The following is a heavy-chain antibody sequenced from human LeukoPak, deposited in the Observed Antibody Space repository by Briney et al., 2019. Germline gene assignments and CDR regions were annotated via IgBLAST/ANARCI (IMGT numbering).Heavy chain of an antibody. D-gene: IGHD2-15*01. CDR1: GGSISSGGYY. V-gene: IGHV4-31*03. J-gene: IGHJ4*02. Sequence: SQTLSLTCTVSGGSISSGGYYWSWIRQHPGKGLEWLGYIYYSGSTYYNPSLKSRVTISVDTSKNQFSLKLSSVTAADTAVYYCARGRCSGGSCYIFDYWGQGTLVTVSS. CDR2: IYYSGST. CDR3: ARGRCSGGSCYIFDY.